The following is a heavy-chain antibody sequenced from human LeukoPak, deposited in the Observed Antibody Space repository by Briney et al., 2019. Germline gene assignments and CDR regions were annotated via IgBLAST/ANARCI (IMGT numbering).Heavy chain of an antibody. V-gene: IGHV4-4*07. CDR2: IYTSGST. CDR1: GGSTSSYY. Sequence: SETLSLTCTVSGGSTSSYYWSWTRQPAGKVLEWIGRIYTSGSTNYNPSLKSRVTMSVDTSKNQFSLKLSSVTAADTAVYCCARFGDSSGWFTPSNDRSTFDYWGQGTLVTVSS. D-gene: IGHD6-19*01. CDR3: ARFGDSSGWFTPSNDRSTFDY. J-gene: IGHJ4*02.